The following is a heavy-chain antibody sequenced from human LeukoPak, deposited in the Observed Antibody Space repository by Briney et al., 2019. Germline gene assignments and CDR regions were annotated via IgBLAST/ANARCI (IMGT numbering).Heavy chain of an antibody. J-gene: IGHJ4*02. CDR2: IKQDGSEK. CDR1: GFTFSSYW. V-gene: IGHV3-7*04. D-gene: IGHD6-13*01. CDR3: ARGTIAAAGYYYFDY. Sequence: GGSLRLSCAASGFTFSSYWMSWVRQAPGKGLEWVANIKQDGSEKYYVDSVKGRFTISRDNAKSSLYLQMNSLRAEDTAVYYCARGTIAAAGYYYFDYWGQGTQVTVSS.